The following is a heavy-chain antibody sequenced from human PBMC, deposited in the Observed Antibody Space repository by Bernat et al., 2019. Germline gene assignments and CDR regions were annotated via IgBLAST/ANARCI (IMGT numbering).Heavy chain of an antibody. V-gene: IGHV3-7*03. CDR2: ISSDKSAQ. Sequence: EVQLVESGGGLVQPGGSLRLSCAASGFTFSSYWMSWVRQAPGKGLEWVATISSDKSAQHYVDSVKGRFIISRDNAEYSLYLQMNSLRAEDTAVYYCTRNSGYYRLDHWGQGALVTVSS. J-gene: IGHJ4*02. D-gene: IGHD5-12*01. CDR3: TRNSGYYRLDH. CDR1: GFTFSSYW.